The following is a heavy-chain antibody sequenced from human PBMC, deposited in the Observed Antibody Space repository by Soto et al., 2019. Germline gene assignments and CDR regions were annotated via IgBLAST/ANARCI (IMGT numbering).Heavy chain of an antibody. CDR2: IVPVFGTA. D-gene: IGHD3-3*01. V-gene: IGHV1-69*06. CDR1: GGTFTSYA. J-gene: IGHJ6*02. CDR3: ARGPLWSRSQRHRGGMDX. Sequence: SVKVSCKASGGTFTSYAISWVRQAPGQGLEWMGVIVPVFGTATYAQRFQDRVTITEDRSASTAYLEMSDVSSYGTAVYYCARGPLWSRSQRHRGGMDXWGQGTSVTVS.